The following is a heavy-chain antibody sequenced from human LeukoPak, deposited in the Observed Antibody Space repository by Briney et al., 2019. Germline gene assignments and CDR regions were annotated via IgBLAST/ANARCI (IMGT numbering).Heavy chain of an antibody. CDR2: ISSSSVFI. V-gene: IGHV3-48*01. Sequence: GGSLRLSCAASGFTFSSYSMNWVRQAPGKGLEWVSSISSSSVFIYYADSVKGRFTISRDNAKNSLYLQMNSLRAEDTAVYYCATDKPWYDSSGAFDFWGQGTLVTVSS. D-gene: IGHD3-22*01. CDR3: ATDKPWYDSSGAFDF. CDR1: GFTFSSYS. J-gene: IGHJ4*02.